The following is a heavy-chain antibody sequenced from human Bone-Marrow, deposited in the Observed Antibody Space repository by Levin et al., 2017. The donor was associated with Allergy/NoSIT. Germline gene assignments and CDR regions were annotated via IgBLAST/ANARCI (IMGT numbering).Heavy chain of an antibody. J-gene: IGHJ6*02. Sequence: GGSLRLSCAASGFTFSDYYMSWIRQAPGKGLEWVSYISSSGSTIYYADSVKGRFTISRDNAKNSLYLQMNSLRAEDTAVYYCARDLGVYDFWNGGYYGMDVWGQGTTVTVSS. CDR3: ARDLGVYDFWNGGYYGMDV. CDR2: ISSSGSTI. CDR1: GFTFSDYY. D-gene: IGHD3-3*01. V-gene: IGHV3-11*01.